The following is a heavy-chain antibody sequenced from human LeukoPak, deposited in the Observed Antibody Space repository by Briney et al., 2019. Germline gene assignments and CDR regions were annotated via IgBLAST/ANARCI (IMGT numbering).Heavy chain of an antibody. J-gene: IGHJ4*02. CDR2: IRYDVNYK. Sequence: GGSLRLSCAASGFTFSNYGLHWVRQAPGKGLEWVAFIRYDVNYKYYAGSVRGRFTISRDNSNNTLYLQMNSLSAEDTAVYYCAKVRESGGWTVGVDYWGQGTLVTVSS. D-gene: IGHD6-19*01. CDR1: GFTFSNYG. V-gene: IGHV3-30*02. CDR3: AKVRESGGWTVGVDY.